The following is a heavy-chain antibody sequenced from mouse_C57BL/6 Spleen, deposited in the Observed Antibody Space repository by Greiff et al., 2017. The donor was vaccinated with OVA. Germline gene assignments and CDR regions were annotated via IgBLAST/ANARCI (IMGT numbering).Heavy chain of an antibody. D-gene: IGHD4-1*01. J-gene: IGHJ2*01. V-gene: IGHV1-26*01. CDR1: GYTFTDYY. Sequence: EVQLQQSGPELVKPGASVKISCKASGYTFTDYYMNWVKQSHGKSLEWIGDINPNNGGTSYNQKFKGKATLTVDKSSSTAYMELRSLTSEDSAVYYCARGKLGLFDYWGQGTTLTVSS. CDR2: INPNNGGT. CDR3: ARGKLGLFDY.